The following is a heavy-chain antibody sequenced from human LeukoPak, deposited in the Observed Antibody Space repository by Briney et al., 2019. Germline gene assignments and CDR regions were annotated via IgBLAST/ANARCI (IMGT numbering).Heavy chain of an antibody. CDR2: IYHSGST. CDR1: GYSISSGYY. CDR3: ARVDGYNLRNDY. Sequence: SETLSLTCAVSGYSISSGYYWGWIRQPPGKGLEWIGSIYHSGSTYYNPSLKSRVTISVDTSKNQFSLKLSSVTAADTAVYYCARVDGYNLRNDYWGQGTLVTVSS. J-gene: IGHJ4*02. V-gene: IGHV4-38-2*01. D-gene: IGHD5-24*01.